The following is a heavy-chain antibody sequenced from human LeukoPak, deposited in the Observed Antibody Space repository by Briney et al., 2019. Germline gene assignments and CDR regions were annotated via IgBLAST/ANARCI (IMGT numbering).Heavy chain of an antibody. CDR3: ARGPNKSDGGNSGSAWFDP. V-gene: IGHV1-18*01. J-gene: IGHJ5*02. D-gene: IGHD4-23*01. CDR1: GYTFTSYG. Sequence: GASVKVSCKASGYTFTSYGISWVRQAPGQGLEWMGWISAYNGNTNYAQKLQGRVTMTTDTSTSTAYMELSSLRSEDTAVYYCARGPNKSDGGNSGSAWFDPWGQGALVTVSS. CDR2: ISAYNGNT.